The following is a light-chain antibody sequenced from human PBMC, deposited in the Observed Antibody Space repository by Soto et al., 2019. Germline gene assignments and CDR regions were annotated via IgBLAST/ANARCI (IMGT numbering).Light chain of an antibody. CDR1: QSVSSY. Sequence: EIVLTESTATRALSPMEIATLFFTASQSVSSYLAWYQQKPGQAPRLLIYDASNRATGIPASFSGRGSGTDFTRTTSTLVPEDFAVYHCQQRSNWPMTFGRGTRLEIK. V-gene: IGKV3-11*01. CDR3: QQRSNWPMT. CDR2: DAS. J-gene: IGKJ5*01.